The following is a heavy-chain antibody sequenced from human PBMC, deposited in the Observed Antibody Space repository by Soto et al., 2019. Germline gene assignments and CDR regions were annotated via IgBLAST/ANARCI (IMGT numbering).Heavy chain of an antibody. CDR2: ISSSSSYI. CDR1: GFTFSSYS. J-gene: IGHJ4*02. V-gene: IGHV3-21*01. D-gene: IGHD5-12*01. Sequence: GGSLRLSCAASGFTFSSYSMNWVRQAPGKGLEWVSSISSSSSYIYYADSVKGRFTISRDNAKNSQYLQMNSLRAEDTAVYYCAREVSKYSGYDFDYWGQGTLVTVSS. CDR3: AREVSKYSGYDFDY.